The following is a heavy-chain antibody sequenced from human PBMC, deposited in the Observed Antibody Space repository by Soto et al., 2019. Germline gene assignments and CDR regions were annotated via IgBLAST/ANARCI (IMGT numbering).Heavy chain of an antibody. CDR1: GFSLSTSGVG. Sequence: QITLKESGPTLVKPTQTLTLTCTFSGFSLSTSGVGVGWIRQPPGKALEWLALIYWDDDKRYSPSLKSRLTITKDTYKNQVVLTMTNMDPVDTATYYCAHRQDMIVRNDAFDIWGQGTMVTVSS. D-gene: IGHD3-22*01. J-gene: IGHJ3*02. CDR3: AHRQDMIVRNDAFDI. CDR2: IYWDDDK. V-gene: IGHV2-5*02.